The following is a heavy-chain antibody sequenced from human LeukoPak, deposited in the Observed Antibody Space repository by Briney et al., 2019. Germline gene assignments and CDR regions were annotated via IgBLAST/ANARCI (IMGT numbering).Heavy chain of an antibody. V-gene: IGHV4-59*01. CDR1: GRSISSYY. J-gene: IGHJ4*02. Sequence: PSETLSLTCTVSGRSISSYYWSWIRQPPGKGLEWIGYIYYSGSTNYNPSLKSRVTISVDTSKNQFSLKLSSVTAADTAVYYCARGPDGYNFHFDYWGQGTLVIVSS. D-gene: IGHD5-24*01. CDR3: ARGPDGYNFHFDY. CDR2: IYYSGST.